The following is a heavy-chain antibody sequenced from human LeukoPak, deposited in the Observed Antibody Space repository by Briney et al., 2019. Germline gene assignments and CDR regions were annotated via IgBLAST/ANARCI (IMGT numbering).Heavy chain of an antibody. Sequence: GSSVKVSCKASGGTFSKYALSWERQAPGQGLEWMGAIIPFLDTSNYPPKFQDRVTITTDESTSTAYMDLSSLRSDDTAVYYCARAQAGNYDWPLDLWGQGTLVTVSS. CDR2: IIPFLDTS. D-gene: IGHD5-12*01. CDR3: ARAQAGNYDWPLDL. J-gene: IGHJ5*02. V-gene: IGHV1-69*05. CDR1: GGTFSKYA.